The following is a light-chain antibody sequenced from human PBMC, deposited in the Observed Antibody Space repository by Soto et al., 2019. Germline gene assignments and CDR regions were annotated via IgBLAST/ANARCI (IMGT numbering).Light chain of an antibody. Sequence: TQFPGTLSASLGESVILSCRASQRVRGDLAWFQQKPGRSPRLLIYGTSTRASGVPDRFSGSGSGTDFTLTINSLQSEDFAVYFCQQCNNWPWTFGPGTKV. CDR1: QRVRGD. J-gene: IGKJ1*01. CDR2: GTS. V-gene: IGKV3-15*01. CDR3: QQCNNWPWT.